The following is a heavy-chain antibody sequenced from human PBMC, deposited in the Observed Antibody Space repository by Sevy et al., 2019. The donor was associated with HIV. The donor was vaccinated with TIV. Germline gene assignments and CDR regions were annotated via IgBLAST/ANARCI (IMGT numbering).Heavy chain of an antibody. Sequence: GGYLRLSCTASGYTFPAFSFNWVRQAPGKGLEWLSYISTGTDHIYYADSAKGRFTNSRDDAKNSVYLEMKSLRDQDTALYYCVRRGVDAYNVYFDLWGQGTLVSVSS. V-gene: IGHV3-21*05. CDR1: GYTFPAFS. D-gene: IGHD3-10*01. CDR2: ISTGTDHI. CDR3: VRRGVDAYNVYFDL. J-gene: IGHJ4*02.